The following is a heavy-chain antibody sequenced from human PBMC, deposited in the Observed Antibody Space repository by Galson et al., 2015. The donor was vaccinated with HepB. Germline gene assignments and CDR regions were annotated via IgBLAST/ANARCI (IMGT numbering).Heavy chain of an antibody. CDR2: ISSSSSTI. Sequence: SLRLSCADSGFTFSSNRMNWVRQAPGKGLEWVPYISSSSSTIYYADSVKGRFTISRDNAKNSLYLQMNSLRAEDTAVYYCARQSGRWLQLALDYWGQGTLVTVSS. D-gene: IGHD5-24*01. J-gene: IGHJ4*02. CDR3: ARQSGRWLQLALDY. CDR1: GFTFSSNR. V-gene: IGHV3-48*04.